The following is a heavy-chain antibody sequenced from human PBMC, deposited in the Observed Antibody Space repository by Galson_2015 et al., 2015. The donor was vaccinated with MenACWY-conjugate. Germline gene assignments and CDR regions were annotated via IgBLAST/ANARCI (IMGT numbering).Heavy chain of an antibody. CDR1: GISFSSHA. CDR2: ISSGGLT. CDR3: AKRESFGCGLFGP. V-gene: IGHV3-23*01. J-gene: IGHJ5*02. Sequence: SLRLSCADSGISFSSHAMSWVRQAPGKGLEWVSGISSGGLTQYADSVKGRFTISRDNSNNTLFLQMTILRVEDTALYYCAKRESFGCGLFGPWGPGTLVTVSS. D-gene: IGHD5-18*01.